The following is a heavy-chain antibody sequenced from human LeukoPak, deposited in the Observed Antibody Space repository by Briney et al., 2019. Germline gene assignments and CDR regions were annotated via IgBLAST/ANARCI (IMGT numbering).Heavy chain of an antibody. CDR3: ARHSWGLPPAEYFQH. V-gene: IGHV4-39*01. J-gene: IGHJ1*01. Sequence: PSETLSLTCNVSGGSISSSTYYWGWIRQPLGKGLEWIGSIYNSGSTYYNPSLKSRVTIAVDTSKNQFSLKLSSVTAADTAVYYCARHSWGLPPAEYFQHWGQGTLVTVPS. CDR2: IYNSGST. CDR1: GGSISSSTYY. D-gene: IGHD3-16*01.